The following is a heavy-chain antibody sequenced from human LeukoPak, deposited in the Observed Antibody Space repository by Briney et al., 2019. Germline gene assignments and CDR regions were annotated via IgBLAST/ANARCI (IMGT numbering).Heavy chain of an antibody. Sequence: GGSLRLSCAASGFTVSSNYMGWVRQAPGKGLEWASVTYSGGSTYYADSVKGRFTFFRDNSKNTLYLQMNSLRAEDTAVYFCARSSGWNSYFDYWGQGTLVTVSS. CDR1: GFTVSSNY. V-gene: IGHV3-53*01. CDR2: TYSGGST. CDR3: ARSSGWNSYFDY. J-gene: IGHJ4*02. D-gene: IGHD6-19*01.